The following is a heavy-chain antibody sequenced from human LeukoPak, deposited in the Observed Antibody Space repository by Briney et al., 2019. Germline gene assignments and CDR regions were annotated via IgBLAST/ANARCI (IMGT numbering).Heavy chain of an antibody. D-gene: IGHD2-2*02. V-gene: IGHV5-51*01. Sequence: GESLKISCKTSGCSFNSYWMGWVRQMPGKGLEWMGIIFPSDCDTRYSPSFQGQVTISADKSISTAYLQWSSLKASDTAMYYCARAGYCSSTSCYTYYYYGMDVWGQGTTVTVSS. CDR2: IFPSDCDT. CDR3: ARAGYCSSTSCYTYYYYGMDV. J-gene: IGHJ6*02. CDR1: GCSFNSYW.